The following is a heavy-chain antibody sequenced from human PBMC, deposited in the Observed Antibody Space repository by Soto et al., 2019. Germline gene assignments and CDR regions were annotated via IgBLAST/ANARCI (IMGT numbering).Heavy chain of an antibody. D-gene: IGHD6-6*01. J-gene: IGHJ5*02. CDR2: ISYDGNNK. CDR1: GFTLSSYG. CDR3: AKDPSVSSSAVFGP. Sequence: GGPLRLSCAASGFTLSSYGMHWVRQAQGKGLEWVAVISYDGNNKYYADSGKGRFTISRDNSKNTLYLQMNSLRAEDTAVYYCAKDPSVSSSAVFGPWGQGT. V-gene: IGHV3-30*18.